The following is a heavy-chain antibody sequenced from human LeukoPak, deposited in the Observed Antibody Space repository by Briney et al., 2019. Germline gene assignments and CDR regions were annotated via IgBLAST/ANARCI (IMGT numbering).Heavy chain of an antibody. Sequence: GGSLRLSCAASGFTFSSYSMNWVRQAPGKGLEWVSSISSSSSYIYYAGSVKGRFTISRDNAKNSLYLQMNSLRAEDTAVYYCASGEGYSYGGDYFDYWGQGTLVTVSS. CDR1: GFTFSSYS. CDR3: ASGEGYSYGGDYFDY. CDR2: ISSSSSYI. J-gene: IGHJ4*02. V-gene: IGHV3-21*01. D-gene: IGHD5-18*01.